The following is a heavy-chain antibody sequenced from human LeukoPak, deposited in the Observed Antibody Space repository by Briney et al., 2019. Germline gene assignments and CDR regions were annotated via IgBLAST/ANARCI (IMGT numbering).Heavy chain of an antibody. CDR2: INHSGST. V-gene: IGHV4-34*01. J-gene: IGHJ4*02. Sequence: PSETLSLTCAVYDGSYSGYYWSWIRQPPGKGLEWIGEINHSGSTNYNPSLKSRVTISVDTSKNQFSLKLSSVTAADTAVYYCARLGTYYDILTGYSKGAYYFDYWGQGTLVTVSS. CDR3: ARLGTYYDILTGYSKGAYYFDY. CDR1: DGSYSGYY. D-gene: IGHD3-9*01.